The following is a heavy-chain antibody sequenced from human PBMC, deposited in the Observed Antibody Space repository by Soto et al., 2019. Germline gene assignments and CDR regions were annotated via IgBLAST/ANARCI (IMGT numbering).Heavy chain of an antibody. D-gene: IGHD2-2*01. CDR2: ISDTGSSH. CDR3: AKDRGGDCPDNSCYFGADY. CDR1: GFTFSSYG. V-gene: IGHV3-30*18. J-gene: IGHJ4*02. Sequence: VQLVESGGTVVQPGGSLRLSCVGSGFTFSSYGMHWVRQAPGKGLECVAVISDTGSSHYYAASVEGRFTISRENSKNTLSLHMDRLRVEDTAVYYCAKDRGGDCPDNSCYFGADYWGKGTPVTVSS.